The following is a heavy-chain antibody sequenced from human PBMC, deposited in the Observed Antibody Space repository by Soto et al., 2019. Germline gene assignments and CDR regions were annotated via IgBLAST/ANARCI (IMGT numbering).Heavy chain of an antibody. CDR1: GDTFTDYY. D-gene: IGHD2-21*02. J-gene: IGHJ4*02. V-gene: IGHV1-46*01. CDR2: VNPSGGHT. Sequence: QVQLMQSGAEVKKPGASVKVSCKASGDTFTDYYIHWVRQAPGQGLEWMGTVNPSGGHTTYAQHFLCRVTITRSTSTSTLYVELTSLTADDTAIYYGARGGHVVVVTAALDYWGQGTLVTVAS. CDR3: ARGGHVVVVTAALDY.